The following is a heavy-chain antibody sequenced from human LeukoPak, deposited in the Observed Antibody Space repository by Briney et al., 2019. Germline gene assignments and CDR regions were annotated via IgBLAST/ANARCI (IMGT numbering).Heavy chain of an antibody. D-gene: IGHD4-17*01. Sequence: SETLSLTCTVSGGSISSYHWSWSRQPPGKGLEWIGYIYYSGSTNYNPSLKSRVTISVDTSKNQLSLRLSSVTAADTAVYYCATRFPDFGDYVPYFDYWGQGTLVTVSS. V-gene: IGHV4-59*12. CDR2: IYYSGST. CDR1: GGSISSYH. J-gene: IGHJ4*02. CDR3: ATRFPDFGDYVPYFDY.